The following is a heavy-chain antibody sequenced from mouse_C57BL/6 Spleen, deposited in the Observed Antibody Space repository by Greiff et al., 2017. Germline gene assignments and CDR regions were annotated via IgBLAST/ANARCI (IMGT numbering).Heavy chain of an antibody. V-gene: IGHV1-5*01. CDR3: TRDYGSRRFAY. J-gene: IGHJ3*01. CDR2: IYPGNSDT. CDR1: GYTFTSYW. Sequence: VQLQQSGTVLARPGASVKMSCKTSGYTFTSYWMHWVKQRPGQGLEWIGAIYPGNSDTSYNQKFKGKAKLTAVTSASTAYMELSSLTSEDSAVYYFTRDYGSRRFAYWGQGTLVTVSA. D-gene: IGHD1-1*01.